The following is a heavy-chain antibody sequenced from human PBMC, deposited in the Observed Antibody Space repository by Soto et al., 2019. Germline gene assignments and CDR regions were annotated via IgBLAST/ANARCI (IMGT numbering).Heavy chain of an antibody. Sequence: QLQVQESGPGQVKPSQTLSLTCTVSGGSITSHHYYWGWIRQPPGKGLEWIGSIYSGGNTYYNPSLRSRLTIFVDTAKNLISLKLGSVTAADSAIYYCGSGPSTTWIDNWGLGTQVSVAS. CDR2: IYSGGNT. D-gene: IGHD2-2*01. V-gene: IGHV4-39*01. CDR1: GGSITSHHYY. J-gene: IGHJ4*02. CDR3: GSGPSTTWIDN.